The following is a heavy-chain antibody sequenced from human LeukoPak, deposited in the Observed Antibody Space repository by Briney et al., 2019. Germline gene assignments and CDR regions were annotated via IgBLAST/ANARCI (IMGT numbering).Heavy chain of an antibody. D-gene: IGHD3-10*01. CDR2: ISSSSSSI. CDR3: ARDRGYYDSGRYVPLDY. V-gene: IGHV3-21*01. CDR1: GFTFISYS. Sequence: PGGSLKLSCAASGFTFISYSMNWVRQAPGKGPEWVSSISSSSSSIYYADSVKGRFTISRDNAKNSLYLQMNSLRAEDTAMYYCARDRGYYDSGRYVPLDYWGQGTLVTVSS. J-gene: IGHJ4*02.